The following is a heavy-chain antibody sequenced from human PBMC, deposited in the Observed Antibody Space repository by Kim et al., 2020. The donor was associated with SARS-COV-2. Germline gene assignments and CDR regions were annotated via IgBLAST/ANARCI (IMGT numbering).Heavy chain of an antibody. D-gene: IGHD3-22*01. CDR1: GYSFTSYW. Sequence: GESLKISCKGSGYSFTSYWIGWVRQMPGKGLEWMGIIYPGDSDTRYSPSFQGQVTISADKSISTAYLQWSSLKASDTAMYYCARLGDYYDSSGHSWFDPWGQGTLVTVSS. CDR2: IYPGDSDT. V-gene: IGHV5-51*01. CDR3: ARLGDYYDSSGHSWFDP. J-gene: IGHJ5*02.